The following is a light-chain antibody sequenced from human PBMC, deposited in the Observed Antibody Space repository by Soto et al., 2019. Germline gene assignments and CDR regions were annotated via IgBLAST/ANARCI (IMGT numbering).Light chain of an antibody. J-gene: IGLJ3*02. Sequence: QSALTQPASVSGSPGQSITISCTGTSSDVGGYNSVCWHQQHPGKAPKLMIYEVYNRPSGVSDRFSASKSGNTASLTISGLQADDEPDYYCSSFTSTNTWVFGGGTKLTVL. CDR1: SSDVGGYNS. CDR2: EVY. V-gene: IGLV2-14*01. CDR3: SSFTSTNTWV.